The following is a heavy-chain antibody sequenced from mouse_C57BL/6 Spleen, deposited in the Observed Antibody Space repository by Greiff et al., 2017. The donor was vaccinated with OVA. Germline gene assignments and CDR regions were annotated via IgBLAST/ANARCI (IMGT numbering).Heavy chain of an antibody. CDR3: TRGKLPFYCDY. J-gene: IGHJ2*01. D-gene: IGHD2-1*01. Sequence: EVKLMESGEGLVKPGGSLTLSCAASGFTFSSYAMSWVRQTPEKRLEWVAYISSGGDYINYADTVKGRFTISRANARNTLYLQMSSLKSEYTAMYYGTRGKLPFYCDYWGQGTTLTVAS. CDR2: ISSGGDYI. CDR1: GFTFSSYA. V-gene: IGHV5-9-1*02.